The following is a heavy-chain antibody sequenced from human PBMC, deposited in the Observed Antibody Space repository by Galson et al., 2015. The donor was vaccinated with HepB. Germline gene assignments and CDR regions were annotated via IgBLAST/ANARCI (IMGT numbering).Heavy chain of an antibody. CDR1: SDSISRYY. V-gene: IGHV4-59*08. CDR3: ARQPYTSGWLYWYFDL. Sequence: SETLSLTCTVSSDSISRYYWSWIRQPPGKGLEWIGYIYYSGSTNYDPSLKSRVTISVNTSKNQFSLKLSSVTAADTAVYYCARQPYTSGWLYWYFDLWGRGTLVTVSS. CDR2: IYYSGST. J-gene: IGHJ2*01. D-gene: IGHD6-19*01.